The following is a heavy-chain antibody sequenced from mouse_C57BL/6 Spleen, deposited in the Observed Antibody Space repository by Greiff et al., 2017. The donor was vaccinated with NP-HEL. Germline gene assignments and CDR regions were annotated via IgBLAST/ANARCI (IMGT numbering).Heavy chain of an antibody. D-gene: IGHD1-1*01. CDR3: ARSYYYGSSYGYFDV. V-gene: IGHV1-19*01. Sequence: EVQLQQSGPVLVKPGASVKMSCKASGYTFTDYYMNWVKQSHGKSLEWIGVINPYNGGTSYNQKFKGKATLTVDKSSSTAYMELNSLTSEDSAVYYGARSYYYGSSYGYFDVWGTGTTVTVSS. CDR2: INPYNGGT. J-gene: IGHJ1*03. CDR1: GYTFTDYY.